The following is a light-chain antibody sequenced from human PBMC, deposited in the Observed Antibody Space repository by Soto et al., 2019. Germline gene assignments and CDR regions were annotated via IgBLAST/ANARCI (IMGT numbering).Light chain of an antibody. V-gene: IGKV1-39*01. Sequence: DIQMTQSPSSLSASVVDSVTISFRASQSISRYLNWYQQKPGKAPKLLIYTASTLQTGVPSRFSGSGSGTDFTLTISSLQPEDFATYYCQQYNSYSSITFGQGTRLEIK. CDR3: QQYNSYSSIT. CDR2: TAS. J-gene: IGKJ5*01. CDR1: QSISRY.